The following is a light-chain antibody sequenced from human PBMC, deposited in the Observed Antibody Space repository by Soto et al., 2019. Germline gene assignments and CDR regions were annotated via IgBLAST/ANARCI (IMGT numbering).Light chain of an antibody. Sequence: QSVLTQPASVSGSPGQSITISCTGTSSDVGGYNYVSWYQQHPGKAPELMIYDVSDRPSGVSSRFSGSKSGNTASLTISGLQAEDEADYYCSSYTRRSTLVFGGGTKLTVL. CDR2: DVS. CDR1: SSDVGGYNY. CDR3: SSYTRRSTLV. V-gene: IGLV2-14*01. J-gene: IGLJ2*01.